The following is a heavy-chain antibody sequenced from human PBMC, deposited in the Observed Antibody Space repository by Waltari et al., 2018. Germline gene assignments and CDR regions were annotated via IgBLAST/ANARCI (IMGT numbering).Heavy chain of an antibody. Sequence: QVQLHESGPELVKSSETLSLTCAVSGYSISSGYYWGWIRQPPGKGLEWIGNIYKSGSTYYKPSLKSRITISLDTSKNQSSLKLNSVTAADTAVYYCARHQVGGRDFEYWGQGTLVTVSS. V-gene: IGHV4-38-2*01. CDR3: ARHQVGGRDFEY. CDR2: IYKSGST. J-gene: IGHJ4*02. D-gene: IGHD1-26*01. CDR1: GYSISSGYY.